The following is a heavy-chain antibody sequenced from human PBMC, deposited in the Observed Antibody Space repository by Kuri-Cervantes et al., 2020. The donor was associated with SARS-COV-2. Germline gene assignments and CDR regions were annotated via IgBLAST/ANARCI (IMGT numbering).Heavy chain of an antibody. CDR2: ISYDGSNK. CDR1: GFTFSSYA. D-gene: IGHD3-10*01. CDR3: ARGLRGSGSYSPAHYGMDV. Sequence: LSLTCAASGFTFSSYAMHWVRQAPGKGLEWVAVISYDGSNKYYADSVKGRFTISRDNSKNTLYLQMNSLRAEDTAVYYCARGLRGSGSYSPAHYGMDVWGQGTTVTVSS. J-gene: IGHJ6*02. V-gene: IGHV3-30-3*01.